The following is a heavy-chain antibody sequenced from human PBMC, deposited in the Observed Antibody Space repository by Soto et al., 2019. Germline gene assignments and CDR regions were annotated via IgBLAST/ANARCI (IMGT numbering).Heavy chain of an antibody. V-gene: IGHV3-33*01. D-gene: IGHD3-16*01. CDR2: IWYDGSNK. CDR1: GFTFSSYG. CDR3: ARDPMGDTRGGPYYYYYGMDV. Sequence: GGSLRLSCAASGFTFSSYGMHWVRQAPGKGLEWVAVIWYDGSNKYYADSVKGRFTISRDNSKNTLYLQMNSLRAEDTAVYYCARDPMGDTRGGPYYYYYGMDVWGQGTTVTVSS. J-gene: IGHJ6*02.